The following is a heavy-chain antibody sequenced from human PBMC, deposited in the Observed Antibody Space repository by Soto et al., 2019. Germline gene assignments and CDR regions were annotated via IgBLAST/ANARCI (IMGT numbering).Heavy chain of an antibody. CDR2: IYPGDSDT. CDR1: GYSFTSYW. V-gene: IGHV5-51*01. CDR3: AKTSAAGKNYSGMPA. D-gene: IGHD6-13*01. Sequence: PGESLKISWKGSGYSFTSYWIGWVRQMPGKGLEWMGIIYPGDSDTRYSPSFQGHVTISADKSISTAYLQWSSLRASDTAFFFFAKTSAAGKNYSGMPAWGQGPTVTAS. J-gene: IGHJ6*01.